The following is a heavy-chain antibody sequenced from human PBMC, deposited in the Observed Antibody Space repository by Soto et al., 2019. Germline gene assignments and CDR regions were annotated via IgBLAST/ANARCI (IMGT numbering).Heavy chain of an antibody. D-gene: IGHD1-7*01. Sequence: QVQLVQSGAEVKKPGASVKVSCKASGYTFTSYGISWVRQAPGQGLEWMGWISAYNGNTNYAQKLPGRVTLTTDASTSTAYMELRSLRSDDTAVYYCARDLAWNYVHYYYGMDVWGQGTTVTVSS. J-gene: IGHJ6*02. CDR3: ARDLAWNYVHYYYGMDV. CDR1: GYTFTSYG. CDR2: ISAYNGNT. V-gene: IGHV1-18*04.